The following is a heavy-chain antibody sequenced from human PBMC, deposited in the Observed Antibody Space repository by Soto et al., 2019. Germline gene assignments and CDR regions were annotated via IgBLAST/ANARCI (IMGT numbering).Heavy chain of an antibody. Sequence: EVQLVESGGGLVQPGGSLRLSCAASGFTVSSNYMSWVRQAPGKGLEWVSVIYSGGRTYYADSVKGRFTISRDNSKNTVYLQSNSLRAENTAVYYCARDRAIAVAVYFDYWGQGTLVTVSA. CDR3: ARDRAIAVAVYFDY. J-gene: IGHJ4*02. D-gene: IGHD6-19*01. CDR1: GFTVSSNY. CDR2: IYSGGRT. V-gene: IGHV3-66*01.